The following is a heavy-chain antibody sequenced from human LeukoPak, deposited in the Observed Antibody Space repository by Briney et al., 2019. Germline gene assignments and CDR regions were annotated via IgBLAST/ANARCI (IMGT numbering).Heavy chain of an antibody. J-gene: IGHJ5*02. CDR1: GLTFSNYA. V-gene: IGHV3-23*01. Sequence: GGSLRLSCAASGLTFSNYAISWVRQAPGKGLEWVSSISSSAVSSYYADSVKGRFTISRDNSKNTLYLQMNSLRAEGTAVYYCANRDYPWGQGTLVTVSS. CDR3: ANRDYP. CDR2: ISSSAVSS.